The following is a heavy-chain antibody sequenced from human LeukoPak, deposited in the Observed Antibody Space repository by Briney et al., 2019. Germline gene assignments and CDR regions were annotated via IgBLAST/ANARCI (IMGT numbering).Heavy chain of an antibody. Sequence: GGSLRLSCAASGFTFSSHAMSWVRQAPGKGLEWVSAISGRGGSTYYADSVKGRFTTSRDNSENTLYLQMNSLRAEDTAVYYCAKTALAVAGIVPVESELDYWGQGTLVTVSS. CDR2: ISGRGGST. J-gene: IGHJ4*02. V-gene: IGHV3-23*01. CDR1: GFTFSSHA. D-gene: IGHD6-19*01. CDR3: AKTALAVAGIVPVESELDY.